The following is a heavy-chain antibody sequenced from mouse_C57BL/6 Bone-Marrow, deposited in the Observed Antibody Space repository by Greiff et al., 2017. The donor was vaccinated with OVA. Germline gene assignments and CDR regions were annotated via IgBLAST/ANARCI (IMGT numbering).Heavy chain of an antibody. J-gene: IGHJ4*01. V-gene: IGHV5-6*02. CDR2: ISSGGSYT. CDR3: ARRGSYGNYYYAMDY. D-gene: IGHD2-1*01. Sequence: EVMLVESGGDLVKPGGSLKLSCAASGFTFSSYGMSWVRQTPDKRLEWVATISSGGSYTYYPDSVQGRFTISRDNAKNTLYLQMSSLKSEDTAMYYCARRGSYGNYYYAMDYWGQGTSVTVSS. CDR1: GFTFSSYG.